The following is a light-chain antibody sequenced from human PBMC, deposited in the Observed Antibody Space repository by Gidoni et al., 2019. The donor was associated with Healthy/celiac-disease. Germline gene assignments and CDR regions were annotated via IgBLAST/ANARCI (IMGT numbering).Light chain of an antibody. CDR3: QQRSYWPPYT. J-gene: IGKJ2*01. CDR1: QSISSY. V-gene: IGKV3-11*01. Sequence: EIVLTQTPATLTLSPGESATLSCRASQSISSYVAWYQQKPGQAPMLLIYDASNRATGIPARFSGSASVTDFTLTISILDPEDFAVYYCQQRSYWPPYTFGQGTKLEIK. CDR2: DAS.